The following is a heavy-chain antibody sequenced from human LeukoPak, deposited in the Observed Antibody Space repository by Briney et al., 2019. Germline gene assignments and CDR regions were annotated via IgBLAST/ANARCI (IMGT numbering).Heavy chain of an antibody. Sequence: GGSLRLSCAASGFTFSPLGMNWVRQAPGRGLEWVSYITSGTSTTYYADSVKGRFTISRDNAKNSLYLQMNSLRAEDTAVYYSARDEIQYCSSTSCSDAFDIWGQGTMVTVSS. CDR3: ARDEIQYCSSTSCSDAFDI. D-gene: IGHD2-2*01. CDR2: ITSGTSTT. CDR1: GFTFSPLG. J-gene: IGHJ3*02. V-gene: IGHV3-48*04.